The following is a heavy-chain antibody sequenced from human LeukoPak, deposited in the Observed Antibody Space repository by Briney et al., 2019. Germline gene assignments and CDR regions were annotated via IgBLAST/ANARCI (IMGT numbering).Heavy chain of an antibody. CDR1: GFTFSTYW. Sequence: PGGSLRLSCAASGFTFSTYWMHWVRQAPGRGLVWVSRINSDGSIPTYADSVKGRFTISRDNAKNTLYLQMNSLRAEDTAVYYCARPKGYNWNDVSAFDIWGQGTVVTVSS. D-gene: IGHD1-20*01. CDR3: ARPKGYNWNDVSAFDI. CDR2: INSDGSIP. J-gene: IGHJ3*02. V-gene: IGHV3-74*01.